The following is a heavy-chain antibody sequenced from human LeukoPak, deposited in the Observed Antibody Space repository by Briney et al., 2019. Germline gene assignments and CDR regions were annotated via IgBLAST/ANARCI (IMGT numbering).Heavy chain of an antibody. D-gene: IGHD3-10*01. Sequence: SETLSLTCAVSGVSISTSEWWIWVRQPPGQGMEWIGEIHRDGRSRYNPSLKSRVTMSIDYSKNQFSLKVSSVTAADTATYYCGKTGIYFNPIDYWGPGSLVTVSS. J-gene: IGHJ4*02. CDR3: GKTGIYFNPIDY. CDR2: IHRDGRS. V-gene: IGHV4-4*02. CDR1: GVSISTSEW.